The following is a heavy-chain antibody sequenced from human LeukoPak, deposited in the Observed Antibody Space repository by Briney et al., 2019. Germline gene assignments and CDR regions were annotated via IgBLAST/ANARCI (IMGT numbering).Heavy chain of an antibody. Sequence: SETLSLTCTVSGGSISSYYWSWIRQPPGKGLEWIGYIYYSGSTNYNPSLKSRVTISVDTSKNQFSLKLSSVTAADTAVYYCARVVAPGAFDIWGQGTMVTVSS. V-gene: IGHV4-59*01. CDR2: IYYSGST. J-gene: IGHJ3*02. D-gene: IGHD2-21*01. CDR3: ARVVAPGAFDI. CDR1: GGSISSYY.